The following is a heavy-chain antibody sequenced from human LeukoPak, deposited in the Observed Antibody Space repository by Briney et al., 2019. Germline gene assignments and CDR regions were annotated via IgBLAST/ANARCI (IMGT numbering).Heavy chain of an antibody. V-gene: IGHV3-7*01. Sequence: GGSLRLSCAASGFTFSSYWMSWVRQAPGKGLEWVANIKQDGSEKYYVDSVKGRFTISRDNAKNSLYLQMNSLRAEDTAVYYCARVRYYGSGRSYYYYYYMDVWGKGTTVTVSS. CDR1: GFTFSSYW. CDR3: ARVRYYGSGRSYYYYYYMDV. D-gene: IGHD3-10*01. CDR2: IKQDGSEK. J-gene: IGHJ6*03.